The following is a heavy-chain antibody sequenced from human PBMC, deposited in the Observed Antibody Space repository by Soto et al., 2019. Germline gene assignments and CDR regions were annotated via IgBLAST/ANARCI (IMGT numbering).Heavy chain of an antibody. Sequence: SVKVSCKASGGTFSSYTISWVRQAPGQGLEWMGRIIPILGIANYAQKFQGRVTITADKSTSTAYMELSSLRSEDTAVYYCARGAMPLGYYYDSSGYETFNYWGQGTLVTVSS. D-gene: IGHD3-22*01. CDR3: ARGAMPLGYYYDSSGYETFNY. CDR2: IIPILGIA. J-gene: IGHJ4*02. V-gene: IGHV1-69*02. CDR1: GGTFSSYT.